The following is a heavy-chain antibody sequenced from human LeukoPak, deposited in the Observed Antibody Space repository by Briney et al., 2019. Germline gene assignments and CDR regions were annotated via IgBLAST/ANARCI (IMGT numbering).Heavy chain of an antibody. CDR1: GGTFSSYT. Sequence: SVKVSCKASGGTFSSYTISSVRQAPGQGLEWMVKIIPIPGIANYAQKFQGRVTITADKSTSTAYMELSTLRSEDTGVYYCVRVSRTSGAAAPVWGAGHNWFDPWGQGTLVTVSS. CDR3: VRVSRTSGAAAPVWGAGHNWFDP. J-gene: IGHJ5*02. CDR2: IIPIPGIA. V-gene: IGHV1-69*02. D-gene: IGHD6-13*01.